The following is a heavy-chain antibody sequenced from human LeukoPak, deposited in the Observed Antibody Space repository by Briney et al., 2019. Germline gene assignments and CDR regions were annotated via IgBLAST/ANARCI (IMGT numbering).Heavy chain of an antibody. V-gene: IGHV3-23*01. J-gene: IGHJ4*02. Sequence: HSGGSLRLSCAASGFTFSSYAMSWVRQAPGKGLEWVSAISGSGGSTYYADSVKGRFTISRDNSKNTLHLQMNSLRAEDTAVYYCAKDRITIFGVVQYDFDYWGQGTLVTVSS. CDR3: AKDRITIFGVVQYDFDY. D-gene: IGHD3-3*01. CDR1: GFTFSSYA. CDR2: ISGSGGST.